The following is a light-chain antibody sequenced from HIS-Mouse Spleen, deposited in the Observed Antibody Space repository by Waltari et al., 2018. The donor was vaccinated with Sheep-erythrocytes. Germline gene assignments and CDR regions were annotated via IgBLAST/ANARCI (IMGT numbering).Light chain of an antibody. J-gene: IGLJ3*02. CDR3: SSYAGSNNWV. Sequence: QSALTQPPSASGSPGQSVTLSCTGTSSDVGGYNYVPWYQQHPGKAPKLMIYEVSKRPSGVPDRFSGSKSGNTASLTVSGLQAEDEADYYCSSYAGSNNWVFGGRTKLTVL. CDR2: EVS. CDR1: SSDVGGYNY. V-gene: IGLV2-8*01.